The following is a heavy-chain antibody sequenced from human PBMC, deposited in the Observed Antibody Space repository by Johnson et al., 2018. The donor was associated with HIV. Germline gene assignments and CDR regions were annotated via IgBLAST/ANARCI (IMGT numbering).Heavy chain of an antibody. J-gene: IGHJ3*02. CDR3: ARGGSDVFDI. CDR2: ISYDGSNK. D-gene: IGHD3-16*01. V-gene: IGHV3-30-3*01. CDR1: GFSFSAYA. Sequence: QVRLVESGGGVVQPGRSLRLSCAAAGFSFSAYAMHWVRQAPGKGLEWVAVISYDGSNKYYADSVKGRFTISIDNSKNTFYLQMNSLRPEDTAVYHCARGGSDVFDIWGRGTMVTVSS.